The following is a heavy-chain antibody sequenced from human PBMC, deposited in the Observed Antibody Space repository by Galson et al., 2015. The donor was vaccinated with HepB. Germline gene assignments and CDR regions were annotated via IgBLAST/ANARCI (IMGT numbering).Heavy chain of an antibody. V-gene: IGHV1-69*06. CDR1: GGTFSSYA. CDR2: IIPIFGTA. J-gene: IGHJ3*02. Sequence: SVKVSCKASGGTFSSYAISWVRQAPGQGLEWLGGIIPIFGTANYAQKFQGRVTITADKSTSTVYMELSSLRSEDTAVYYCARELPGSPYAFDIWGQGTMVTVSS. CDR3: ARELPGSPYAFDI. D-gene: IGHD1-26*01.